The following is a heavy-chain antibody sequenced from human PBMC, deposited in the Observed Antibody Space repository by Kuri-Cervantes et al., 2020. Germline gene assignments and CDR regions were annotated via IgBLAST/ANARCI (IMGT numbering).Heavy chain of an antibody. CDR2: ISSSSSYI. CDR1: GFTFSSYS. Sequence: GESLKISCAASGFTFSSYSMNWVRQAPGKGLEWVSSISSSSSYIYYADSVKGRFTISRDNAKNSLYLQMNSLRAEDTAVYYCARDRYDSSGYYYYYYYGMDVWGQGTTVTVSS. D-gene: IGHD3-22*01. CDR3: ARDRYDSSGYYYYYYYGMDV. V-gene: IGHV3-21*01. J-gene: IGHJ6*02.